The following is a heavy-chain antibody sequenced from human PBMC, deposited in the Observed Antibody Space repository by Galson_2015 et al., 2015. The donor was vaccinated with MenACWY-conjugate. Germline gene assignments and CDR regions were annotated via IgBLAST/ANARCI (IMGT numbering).Heavy chain of an antibody. J-gene: IGHJ4*02. Sequence: SLRLSCAASGFNFDDYAMGWVRQVSGKGLEWVAGINFNGGSTDYADSVKGRFTISRDNAKNSLYLQLNSLRAEDTALYYCARGMFSCGGTIVAVYVDSWGQGNLVTVAS. V-gene: IGHV3-20*04. D-gene: IGHD3-16*02. CDR2: INFNGGST. CDR3: ARGMFSCGGTIVAVYVDS. CDR1: GFNFDDYA.